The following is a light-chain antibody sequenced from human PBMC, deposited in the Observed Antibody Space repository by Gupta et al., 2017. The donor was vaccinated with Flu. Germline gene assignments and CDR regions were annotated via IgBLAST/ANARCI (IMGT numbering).Light chain of an antibody. CDR1: QGIGTW. CDR3: QQYNDWT. J-gene: IGKJ1*01. CDR2: QAS. V-gene: IGKV1-5*03. Sequence: DIQMTQSPSTLSTSVGDRVTITCRASQGIGTWLAWYQQKPGRAPKLLIYQASLLESGVPSRFSGSGSGTEFTLTITSLQPDDFVTYYCQQYNDWTFGPGTKVKIK.